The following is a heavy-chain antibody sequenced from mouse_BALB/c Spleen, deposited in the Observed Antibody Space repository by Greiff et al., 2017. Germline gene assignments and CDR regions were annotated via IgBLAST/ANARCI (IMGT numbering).Heavy chain of an antibody. J-gene: IGHJ2*01. D-gene: IGHD1-1*01. Sequence: EVQLQQSGTVLARPGASVKMSCKASGYTFTSYWMHWVNQRPGQGLEWIGAIYPGNSDTSYNQKFKGKAKLTAVTSTSTAYMELSSLTNEDSAVYYCGRITTVVGDYWGQGTTVTVSS. CDR1: GYTFTSYW. CDR2: IYPGNSDT. CDR3: GRITTVVGDY. V-gene: IGHV1-5*01.